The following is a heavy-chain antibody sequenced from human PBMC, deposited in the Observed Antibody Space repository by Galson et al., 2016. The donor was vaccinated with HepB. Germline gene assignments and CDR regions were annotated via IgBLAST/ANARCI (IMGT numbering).Heavy chain of an antibody. D-gene: IGHD2-2*01. V-gene: IGHV3-64*01. J-gene: IGHJ4*02. CDR2: ITGSGDTT. CDR1: GFTFSSYA. Sequence: SLRLSCAASGFTFSSYAMHWVRQAPGKGLEYLSAITGSGDTTYYANSVKDRFTISRDNSENTLYLQMGSLRAEDMAVYYCARDTLSSPWDLDYWGQGTLVTVSS. CDR3: ARDTLSSPWDLDY.